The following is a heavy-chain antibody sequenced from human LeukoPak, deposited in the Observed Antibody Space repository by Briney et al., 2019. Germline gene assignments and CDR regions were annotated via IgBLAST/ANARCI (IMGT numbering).Heavy chain of an antibody. Sequence: SVKVCCKASGGTFSSYAISWVRQAPGQGLEWMGGIIPIFGTANYAQKFQGRVTITTDESTSTAYMELSSLRSEDTAVYYCARLSGVIDAFDIWGQGTMVTVSS. D-gene: IGHD2/OR15-2a*01. CDR1: GGTFSSYA. CDR2: IIPIFGTA. CDR3: ARLSGVIDAFDI. J-gene: IGHJ3*02. V-gene: IGHV1-69*05.